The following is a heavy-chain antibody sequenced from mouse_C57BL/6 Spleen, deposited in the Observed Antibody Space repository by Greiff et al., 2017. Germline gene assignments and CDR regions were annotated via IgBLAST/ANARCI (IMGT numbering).Heavy chain of an antibody. D-gene: IGHD2-4*01. V-gene: IGHV14-3*01. CDR2: IDPANGNT. CDR3: ARGFYYDYDGYAMDY. Sequence: EVQLQQSVAELVRPGASVKLSCTASGFNIKNTYMHWVKQRPEQGLEWIGRIDPANGNTKYAPKFQGKATITADTSSNTAYLQLSILTSEDTAIYYCARGFYYDYDGYAMDYWGQGTSVTVSS. CDR1: GFNIKNTY. J-gene: IGHJ4*01.